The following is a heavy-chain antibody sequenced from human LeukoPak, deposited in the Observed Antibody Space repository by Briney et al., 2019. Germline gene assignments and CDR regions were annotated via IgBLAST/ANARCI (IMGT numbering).Heavy chain of an antibody. Sequence: ASVKVSCKASGYTFTGYYMHWVRQAPGQGLEWMGWINPNSGGTTYAQKFQGRVTMTRDTSISTAFMELTRLRSDDTAVYYCARDAYGLESYPDYWGQGTLVTVSS. CDR2: INPNSGGT. CDR1: GYTFTGYY. V-gene: IGHV1-2*02. J-gene: IGHJ4*02. CDR3: ARDAYGLESYPDY. D-gene: IGHD3-10*01.